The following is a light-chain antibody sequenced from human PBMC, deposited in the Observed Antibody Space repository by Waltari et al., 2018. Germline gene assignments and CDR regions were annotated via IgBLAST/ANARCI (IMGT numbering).Light chain of an antibody. CDR3: AAWDDSLSGVV. CDR1: SSNIGNNY. CDR2: RNN. V-gene: IGLV1-47*01. Sequence: GQRVTISCSGSSSNIGNNYVNWYHQVPGTAPNLLIYRNNQRPSGVPDRVSGSKSGTSASLAISGLRSEDEGDYYCAAWDDSLSGVVFGGWTKLTVL. J-gene: IGLJ2*01.